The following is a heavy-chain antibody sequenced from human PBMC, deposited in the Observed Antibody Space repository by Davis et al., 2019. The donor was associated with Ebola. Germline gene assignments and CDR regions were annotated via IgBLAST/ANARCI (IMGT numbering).Heavy chain of an antibody. D-gene: IGHD2-2*01. CDR2: ISAYNGNT. J-gene: IGHJ5*02. V-gene: IGHV1-18*01. Sequence: ASVKVSCKASGYTFTSYDINWVRQAPGQGLEWMGWISAYNGNTNYGQRLQGRVTMITDTSTSTAYMELSSLRSEDTAVYYCARHPAAREGWFDPWGQGTLVTVSS. CDR1: GYTFTSYD. CDR3: ARHPAAREGWFDP.